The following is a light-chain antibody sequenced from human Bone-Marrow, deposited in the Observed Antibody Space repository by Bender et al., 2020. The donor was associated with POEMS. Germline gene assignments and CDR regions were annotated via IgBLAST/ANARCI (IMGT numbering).Light chain of an antibody. CDR3: SSWDDSLSGWV. J-gene: IGLJ3*02. CDR2: DVT. V-gene: IGLV2-23*02. CDR1: TSNVGSENF. Sequence: QSALTQPASVSGSPGQSITISCTGITSNVGSENFVSWYQQHPGQAPKLMIYDVTNRPSGVSNRFSGSKSGNTASLTISDIQSEDEGDYYCSSWDDSLSGWVFGGGTKLTVL.